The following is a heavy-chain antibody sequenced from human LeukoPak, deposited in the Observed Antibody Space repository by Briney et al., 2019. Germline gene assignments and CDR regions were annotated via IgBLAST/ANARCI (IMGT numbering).Heavy chain of an antibody. CDR2: IIPIFGTA. J-gene: IGHJ4*02. Sequence: SVKVSCKASGGTFSSYAISWVRPAPGQGLEWMGGIIPIFGTANYAQKFQGRVTITTHESTNTAYMELSSLRAEDTAVYYCASGGDGFDYWGQGTLVTVSS. CDR3: ASGGDGFDY. D-gene: IGHD2-21*02. V-gene: IGHV1-69*05. CDR1: GGTFSSYA.